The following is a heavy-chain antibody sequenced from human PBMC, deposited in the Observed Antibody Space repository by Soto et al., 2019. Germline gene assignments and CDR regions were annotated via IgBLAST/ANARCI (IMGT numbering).Heavy chain of an antibody. CDR3: AILSIIAAAGTPNWFDP. CDR2: IDPSDSYT. CDR1: GYSFTSYW. D-gene: IGHD6-13*01. V-gene: IGHV5-10-1*01. J-gene: IGHJ5*02. Sequence: PGASLKISCQGSGYSFTSYWISWVRQMPGKGLEWMGRIDPSDSYTNYSPSFQGHVTISADKSISTAYLQWSSLKASDTAMYYCAILSIIAAAGTPNWFDPWGQGTLVTVSS.